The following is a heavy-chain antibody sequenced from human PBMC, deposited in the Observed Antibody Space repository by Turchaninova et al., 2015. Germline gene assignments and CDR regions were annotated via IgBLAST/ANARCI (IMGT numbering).Heavy chain of an antibody. V-gene: IGHV4-31*02. J-gene: IGHJ4*02. CDR3: ARSDPGKYTAMAHYFDY. D-gene: IGHD5-18*01. CDR2: NYYSGRT. Sequence: QVQLQESGPGLVTPPQTPALYCTVRGVPIMRGGYYWSGVRQHPGKGLEWIWYNYYSGRTYYNPSRKSQVTISVDTSKNQFSLKLSSVTAADTAVYYCARSDPGKYTAMAHYFDYWGQGTLVTVSS. CDR1: GVPIMRGGYY.